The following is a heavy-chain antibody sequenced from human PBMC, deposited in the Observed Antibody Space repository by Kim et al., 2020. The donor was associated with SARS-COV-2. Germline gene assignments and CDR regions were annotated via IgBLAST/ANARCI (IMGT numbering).Heavy chain of an antibody. Sequence: SETLSLTCTVSGGSISSSSYYWGWIRQPPGKGLEWIGSIYYSGSTYYNPSLKSRVTISVDTSKNQFSLKLSSVTAADTAVYYCARDPGNPYQYFDWADAFDIWGQGTMVTVSS. J-gene: IGHJ3*02. CDR3: ARDPGNPYQYFDWADAFDI. V-gene: IGHV4-39*02. CDR1: GGSISSSSYY. CDR2: IYYSGST. D-gene: IGHD3-9*01.